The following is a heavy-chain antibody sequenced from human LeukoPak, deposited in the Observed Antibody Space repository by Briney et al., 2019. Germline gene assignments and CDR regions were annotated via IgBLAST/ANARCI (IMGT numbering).Heavy chain of an antibody. J-gene: IGHJ3*02. V-gene: IGHV1-2*02. CDR2: INPESGGT. Sequence: ASVKVSCKASGYTFTGHYMHWVRQAPGQGLEWMGWINPESGGTNYVQKFQGRVTMTWDTSISTAYMELSSLRSDDTAVYYCARARGYSGYDGFDIWGQGTMVTVSS. CDR1: GYTFTGHY. CDR3: ARARGYSGYDGFDI. D-gene: IGHD5-12*01.